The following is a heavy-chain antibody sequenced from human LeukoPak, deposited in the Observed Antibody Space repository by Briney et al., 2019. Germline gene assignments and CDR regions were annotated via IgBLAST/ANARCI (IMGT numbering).Heavy chain of an antibody. J-gene: IGHJ4*02. Sequence: SVKVSCKASGGTFSSYAISWVRQAPGQGLEWMGGIIPIFGTANYAQKFHGRVTITADKSTSTAYMELSSLRSEDTAVYYCARANRHYYDSSGHFDYWGQGTLVTVSS. D-gene: IGHD3-22*01. CDR3: ARANRHYYDSSGHFDY. V-gene: IGHV1-69*06. CDR1: GGTFSSYA. CDR2: IIPIFGTA.